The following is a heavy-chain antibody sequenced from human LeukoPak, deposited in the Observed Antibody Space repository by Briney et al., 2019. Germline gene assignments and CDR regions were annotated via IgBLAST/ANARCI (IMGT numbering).Heavy chain of an antibody. CDR3: ARDGIAARRVLQG. Sequence: SVKVSCKASGGTFSSYAISWVRQAPGQGLEWMGRIIPIFGTANYAQKFQGRVTITTDESTRTAYMELSSLRSEDTAVYYCARDGIAARRVLQGWGQGTLVTVSS. CDR1: GGTFSSYA. D-gene: IGHD6-6*01. CDR2: IIPIFGTA. V-gene: IGHV1-69*05. J-gene: IGHJ4*02.